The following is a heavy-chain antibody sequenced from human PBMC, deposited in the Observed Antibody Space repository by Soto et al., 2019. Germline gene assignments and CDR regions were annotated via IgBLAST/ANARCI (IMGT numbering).Heavy chain of an antibody. V-gene: IGHV3-23*01. D-gene: IGHD3-9*01. CDR3: AKGNTGYRPSYFDY. J-gene: IGHJ4*02. Sequence: EVHLLESGGDLVQPGGSLRLSCVVSGFTFSTSAMSWVRQAPGEGLEWVSAISGSGGSTYYADSVKDRFTISRDNSKDTLFLQMNSLRAEDTAVYYCAKGNTGYRPSYFDYWGQGTQVTVSS. CDR2: ISGSGGST. CDR1: GFTFSTSA.